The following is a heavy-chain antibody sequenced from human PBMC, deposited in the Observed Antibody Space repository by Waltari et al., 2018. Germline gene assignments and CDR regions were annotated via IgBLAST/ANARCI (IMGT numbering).Heavy chain of an antibody. CDR3: ARNSRDGYRLPGIIAY. J-gene: IGHJ4*02. CDR1: GGSFSGHY. D-gene: IGHD2-21*01. CDR2: INHRGNI. V-gene: IGHV4-34*02. Sequence: QVQLQQWGARLLKPSETLYLTCAVSGGSFSGHYWAWIRQAPGKGLEWIGEINHRGNINHNPSLKSRVTISVDTSKSQFSLSLNSVTAADTAVYYCARNSRDGYRLPGIIAYWGQGSLVTVSS.